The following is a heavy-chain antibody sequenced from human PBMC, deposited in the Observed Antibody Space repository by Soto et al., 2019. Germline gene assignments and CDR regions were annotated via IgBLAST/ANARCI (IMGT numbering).Heavy chain of an antibody. Sequence: GGSLRLSCEVSGFSFINAWMSWVRQAPGRGLEWVGRIRGKSKGETAEYAAPVKGRFILSRDDSKNTLYLQMNNLKVEDTAIYYCNTDIGDSWYTPPTDYWGQGTLVTVSS. CDR2: IRGKSKGETA. CDR3: NTDIGDSWYTPPTDY. V-gene: IGHV3-15*01. CDR1: GFSFINAW. D-gene: IGHD6-13*01. J-gene: IGHJ4*02.